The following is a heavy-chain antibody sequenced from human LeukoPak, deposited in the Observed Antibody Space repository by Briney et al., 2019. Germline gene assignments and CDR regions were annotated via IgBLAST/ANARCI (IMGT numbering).Heavy chain of an antibody. CDR3: ARQQDILTGYYNGFDY. J-gene: IGHJ4*02. CDR1: GYSFTSYW. CDR2: IYPGDSDT. D-gene: IGHD3-9*01. Sequence: GESLKISCKGSGYSFTSYWIGWVRQMPGKGLEWMGIIYPGDSDTRYSPSFQGQVTISADKSISTAYLQWSSLKASDTAMYYCARQQDILTGYYNGFDYWGQGTLVTVSS. V-gene: IGHV5-51*01.